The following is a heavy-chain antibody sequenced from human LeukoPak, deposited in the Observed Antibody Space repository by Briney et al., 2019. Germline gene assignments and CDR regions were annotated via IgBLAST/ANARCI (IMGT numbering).Heavy chain of an antibody. CDR3: AREGMALVGFDY. D-gene: IGHD2-15*01. CDR2: INSDGSNT. Sequence: GGSLRLSCAASGFTFSSYWMNWVRQAPGKGLVWVSRINSDGSNTKYADSVKGRFTISRDNAKNTLYLQMNSLRGEDTAVYYCAREGMALVGFDYWGQGTLVTVSS. V-gene: IGHV3-74*01. J-gene: IGHJ4*02. CDR1: GFTFSSYW.